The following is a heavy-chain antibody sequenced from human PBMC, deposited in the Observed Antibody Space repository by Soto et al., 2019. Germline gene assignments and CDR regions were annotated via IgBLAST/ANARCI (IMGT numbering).Heavy chain of an antibody. CDR2: IYWDDDK. J-gene: IGHJ4*02. CDR3: AHRGVGATYFDY. CDR1: GFSLSTSGVG. D-gene: IGHD1-26*01. Sequence: QITLKESGPTLVKPTQTLTLTCTFSGFSLSTSGVGVGWIRQPPGQALECLALIYWDDDKRYSPSLRSRLTITKDTSKNQVALTMTNMDHVDTATYYCAHRGVGATYFDYWGQGTLVTVSS. V-gene: IGHV2-5*02.